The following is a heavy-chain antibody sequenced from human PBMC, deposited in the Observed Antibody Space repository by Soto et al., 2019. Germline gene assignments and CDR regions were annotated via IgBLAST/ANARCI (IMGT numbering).Heavy chain of an antibody. D-gene: IGHD3-3*01. CDR2: IYPGDSDT. Sequence: GESLKISCNGSGYSFTIYWIGWVRQMPGKGLEWMGIIYPGDSDTRYSPSFQGQVTISADKSISTAYLQWSSLKASDTAMYYCARHPSQYYDFWSGYYYDYYYYGMDVWGQGTTVTVSS. CDR1: GYSFTIYW. J-gene: IGHJ6*02. CDR3: ARHPSQYYDFWSGYYYDYYYYGMDV. V-gene: IGHV5-51*01.